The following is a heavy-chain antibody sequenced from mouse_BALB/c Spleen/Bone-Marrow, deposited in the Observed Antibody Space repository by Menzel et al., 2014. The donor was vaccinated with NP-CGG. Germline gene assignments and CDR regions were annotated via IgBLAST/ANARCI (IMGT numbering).Heavy chain of an antibody. CDR1: GFNIKDTY. V-gene: IGHV14-3*02. CDR2: IDPANGNT. D-gene: IGHD1-1*01. CDR3: ARYNYGSSQFAY. Sequence: VQLQQSGAELVKPGASVKLSCTASGFNIKDTYMHWVKQRPEQGLEWIGRIDPANGNTKYDPKFPGKATITADTSSNTAYLQLSSLTSEDTAVYYCARYNYGSSQFAYWGQGTLVTVSA. J-gene: IGHJ3*01.